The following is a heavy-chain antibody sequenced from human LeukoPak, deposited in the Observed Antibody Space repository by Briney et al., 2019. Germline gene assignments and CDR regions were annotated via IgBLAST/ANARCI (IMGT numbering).Heavy chain of an antibody. CDR1: GYTFTGYY. D-gene: IGHD3-22*01. V-gene: IGHV1-2*02. J-gene: IGHJ6*03. CDR3: ARARPHDSSQGYDYYYYMDV. CDR2: INPNSGGT. Sequence: ASVTVSCKASGYTFTGYYMHWVRQAPGQGLEWMGWINPNSGGTNYAQKFQGRVTMTRDTSISTAYMELSRLRSDDTAVYYCARARPHDSSQGYDYYYYMDVWGKGTTVTVSS.